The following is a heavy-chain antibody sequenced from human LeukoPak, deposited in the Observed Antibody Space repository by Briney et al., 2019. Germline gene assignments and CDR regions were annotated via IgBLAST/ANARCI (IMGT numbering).Heavy chain of an antibody. CDR2: ISAYNGNT. V-gene: IGHV1-18*01. J-gene: IGHJ5*02. CDR3: ARVTGGSGWYWDWFDP. Sequence: ASVEVSCKASGYTFTSYGISWVRQASGQGLEWMGWISAYNGNTNYAQKLQGRVTITRDTSASTAYMELSSLRSEDTAVYYCARVTGGSGWYWDWFDPWGQGTLVTVSS. D-gene: IGHD6-19*01. CDR1: GYTFTSYG.